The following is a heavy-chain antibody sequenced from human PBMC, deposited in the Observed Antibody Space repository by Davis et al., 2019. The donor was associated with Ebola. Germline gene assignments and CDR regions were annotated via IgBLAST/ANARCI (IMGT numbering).Heavy chain of an antibody. Sequence: GESLKISCAASGFTFSSYWMHWVRQAPGKGLVWVSRINSDGSSTSYADSVKGRFTISRDNAKHTLYLQMNSLRAEDTAVYYCATGGSSDYWGQGTLVTVSS. CDR1: GFTFSSYW. J-gene: IGHJ4*02. D-gene: IGHD2-2*01. V-gene: IGHV3-74*01. CDR2: INSDGSST. CDR3: ATGGSSDY.